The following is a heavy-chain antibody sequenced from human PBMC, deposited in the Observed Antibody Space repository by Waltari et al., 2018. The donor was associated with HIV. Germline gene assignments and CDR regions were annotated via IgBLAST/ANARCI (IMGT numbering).Heavy chain of an antibody. Sequence: EVQLVESGGGLVQPGGSRRLSCAALGLTFTTGSMSWVRQAPGKGLEWVGHFKSETDGGTTDYAAPVKGRFTISRDDSKNTLYLQMNSLKTEDTAVYYCTTGDIVVVTDYWGQGTLVTVSS. CDR3: TTGDIVVVTDY. CDR1: GLTFTTGS. V-gene: IGHV3-15*01. CDR2: FKSETDGGTT. J-gene: IGHJ4*02. D-gene: IGHD2-21*02.